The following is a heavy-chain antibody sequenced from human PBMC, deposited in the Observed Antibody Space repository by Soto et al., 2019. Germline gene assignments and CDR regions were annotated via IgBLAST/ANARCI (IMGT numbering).Heavy chain of an antibody. CDR2: INHSGST. J-gene: IGHJ4*02. D-gene: IGHD3-10*01. Sequence: PSETLSLTCAVYGGSFSGYYWSWIRQPPGKGLKWIGEINHSGSTNYNPSLKSRDTISVDTTKNQFSLKLSSVTAADTALYYCARLRLITMVRGAHFDYWGQVTLVTVSS. V-gene: IGHV4-34*01. CDR3: ARLRLITMVRGAHFDY. CDR1: GGSFSGYY.